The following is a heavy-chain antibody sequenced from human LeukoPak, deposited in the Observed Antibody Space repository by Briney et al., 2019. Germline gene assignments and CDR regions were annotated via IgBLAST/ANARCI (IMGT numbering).Heavy chain of an antibody. V-gene: IGHV3-9*01. CDR1: GFTFDDYA. CDR2: ISWNSGSI. Sequence: PGRSLRLSCAASGFTFDDYAMHWVRQAPGKGLEWVSGISWNSGSIGYADSVKGRFTISRDNAKNSLYLQMNSLRAEDTALYYCAKELRLGELSPLDYWGQVTLVTVSS. CDR3: AKELRLGELSPLDY. J-gene: IGHJ4*02. D-gene: IGHD3-16*02.